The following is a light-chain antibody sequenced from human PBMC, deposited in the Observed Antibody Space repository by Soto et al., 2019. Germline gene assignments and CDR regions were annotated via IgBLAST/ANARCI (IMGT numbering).Light chain of an antibody. Sequence: EIVMTRSPGTLSVSPGERATLSCRASQSVSSNLAWYQQKPGQAPRLLIYGASTRATGIPARFSGSGSGTEFTLTISSLQSEDFAVYYCQQYNNWPPWTFGQGTKVEIK. CDR1: QSVSSN. CDR2: GAS. J-gene: IGKJ1*01. CDR3: QQYNNWPPWT. V-gene: IGKV3-15*01.